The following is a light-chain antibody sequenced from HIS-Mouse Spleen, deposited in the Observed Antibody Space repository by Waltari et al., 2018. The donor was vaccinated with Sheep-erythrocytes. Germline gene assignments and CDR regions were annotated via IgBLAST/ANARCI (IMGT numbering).Light chain of an antibody. V-gene: IGLV1-36*01. CDR2: YDD. CDR1: SSNIGNNA. CDR3: AAWDDSLNGYV. Sequence: QSVLTQPPSVSEAPRQRVTISCSGSSSNIGNNAVNWYQQLPGKAPKLLIYYDDLLPSWVSDRFSGSKSGPSASLAISGLQSEDEADYYCAAWDDSLNGYVFGTGTKVTVL. J-gene: IGLJ1*01.